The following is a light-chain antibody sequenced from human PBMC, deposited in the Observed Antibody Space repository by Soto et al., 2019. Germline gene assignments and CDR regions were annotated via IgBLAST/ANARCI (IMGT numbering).Light chain of an antibody. CDR3: QQYYSSPYT. J-gene: IGKJ2*01. CDR2: WAS. CDR1: QSILYSPNNRNY. Sequence: DIVMTQSPDSLAVSLGERATINCKSSQSILYSPNNRNYLVWYQQKAGQSPKVLFYWASARESGVPDRISASGSGADFTLTISSLQAEDVAVYYCQQYYSSPYTFGQGTKVEIK. V-gene: IGKV4-1*01.